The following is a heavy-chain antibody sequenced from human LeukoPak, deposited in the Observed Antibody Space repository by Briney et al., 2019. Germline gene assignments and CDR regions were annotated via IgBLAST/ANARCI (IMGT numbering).Heavy chain of an antibody. J-gene: IGHJ4*02. CDR2: IYYSGST. CDR1: GGSISGYY. CDR3: ARSYCSSISCYPYFDY. D-gene: IGHD2-2*01. Sequence: PSETLSLTCTVSGGSISGYYWSWIRQPPGKGLEWIGYIYYSGSTNYNPSLKSRVTMSVDTSKNQFSLRLSSVTAADTAVYYCARSYCSSISCYPYFDYWGQGTLVTVSS. V-gene: IGHV4-59*08.